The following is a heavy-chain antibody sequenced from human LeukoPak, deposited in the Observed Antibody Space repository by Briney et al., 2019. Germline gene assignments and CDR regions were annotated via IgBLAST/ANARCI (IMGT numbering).Heavy chain of an antibody. Sequence: GGSLRLSCAASGFTFSSYAMNWVRQAPGKGLEWVSVISGSGGSTYYADSVKGRFTISRDNSKSTLYLQMNSLRAEDTAVYYCAKDWYPGTTVTTTHWFDPWGQGTLVTVSS. CDR3: AKDWYPGTTVTTTHWFDP. CDR2: ISGSGGST. CDR1: GFTFSSYA. V-gene: IGHV3-23*01. D-gene: IGHD4-17*01. J-gene: IGHJ5*02.